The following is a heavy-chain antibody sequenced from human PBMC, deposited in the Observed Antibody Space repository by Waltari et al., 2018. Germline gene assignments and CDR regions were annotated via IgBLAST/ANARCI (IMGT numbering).Heavy chain of an antibody. J-gene: IGHJ4*02. CDR3: VRESYGNDI. Sequence: QLVQSGGGLVRPGESLRLSCVGSGYPFHDAWMSWVRQAPAKGLEWVGRIKREVDGGTAEYIESVKDRFTISRDDSKNTLYLQMNSLKSEDSAVYFCVRESYGNDIWGQGTPVTVSS. CDR1: GYPFHDAW. CDR2: IKREVDGGTA. V-gene: IGHV3-15*01. D-gene: IGHD4-17*01.